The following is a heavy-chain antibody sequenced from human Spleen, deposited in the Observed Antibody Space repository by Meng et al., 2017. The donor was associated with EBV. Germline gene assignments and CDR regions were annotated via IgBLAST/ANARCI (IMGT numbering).Heavy chain of an antibody. Sequence: QITFNESVPTLVKPTQPLTLTCTFSGFSLSTRGVGVGWLRQPPGKALEWLAVIYWDDDKRYSPSLKSRLTITKDTSKNQVVLTMTNMDPVDAATYYCAHIIAARPFDYWGQGTLVTVSS. CDR3: AHIIAARPFDY. D-gene: IGHD6-6*01. V-gene: IGHV2-5*02. CDR1: GFSLSTRGVG. CDR2: IYWDDDK. J-gene: IGHJ4*02.